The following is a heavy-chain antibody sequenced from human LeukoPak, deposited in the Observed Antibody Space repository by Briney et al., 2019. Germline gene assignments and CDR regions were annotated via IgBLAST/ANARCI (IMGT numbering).Heavy chain of an antibody. Sequence: SETLSLTCTVSGASVTDYYWSWIRQSPGKGLEWISYIHYSGSSDYNPSLRSRVTTSLDTSKNQFSLNLISVTAADTAVYYCTRGHWGLQSWSQGTLVTVSS. D-gene: IGHD7-27*01. J-gene: IGHJ5*02. CDR1: GASVTDYY. CDR3: TRGHWGLQS. V-gene: IGHV4-59*02. CDR2: IHYSGSS.